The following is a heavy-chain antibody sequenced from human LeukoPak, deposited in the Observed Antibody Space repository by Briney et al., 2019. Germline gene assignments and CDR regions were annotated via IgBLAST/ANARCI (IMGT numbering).Heavy chain of an antibody. CDR3: ARDFGITMIVVVPTDAFDI. J-gene: IGHJ3*02. CDR2: INHSGST. V-gene: IGHV4-34*01. CDR1: GGSFSGYY. D-gene: IGHD3-22*01. Sequence: SETLSLTCAVYGGSFSGYYWSWIRQPPGKGLEWIGEINHSGSTNYNPSLKSRVTISVDTSKNQFSLKLSSVTAADTAVYYCARDFGITMIVVVPTDAFDIWGQGTMVTVSS.